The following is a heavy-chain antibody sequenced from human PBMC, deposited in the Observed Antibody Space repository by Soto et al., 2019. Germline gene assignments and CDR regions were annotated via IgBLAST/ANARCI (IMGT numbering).Heavy chain of an antibody. CDR2: IIPIFGTA. CDR1: GGTLSSFA. J-gene: IGHJ4*02. CDR3: ASLGRSTSWYFDY. Sequence: QVQLVQSGGEVKKPGPRVKVSCKPSGGTLSSFAISWVGQAPGQGLEWMGGIIPIFGTANYAQKFQGRVTITADESTSTAYMELSSLRSEDTAVYYCASLGRSTSWYFDYWGQGTLVTVSS. V-gene: IGHV1-69*01. D-gene: IGHD2-2*01.